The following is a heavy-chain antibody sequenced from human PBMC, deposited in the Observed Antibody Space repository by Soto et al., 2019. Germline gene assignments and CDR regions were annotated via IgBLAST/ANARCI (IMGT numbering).Heavy chain of an antibody. CDR2: ISGSGGST. Sequence: GGSLRLSCAASGFTFSSYAMSWVRQAPGKGLEWVSAISGSGGSTYYADSVKGRFTISRDNSKNTLYLQMNSMRAEDTDVYYCEKVGDIVVVVAATPDAFDIWGQGTMVTVSS. V-gene: IGHV3-23*01. CDR1: GFTFSSYA. D-gene: IGHD2-15*01. CDR3: EKVGDIVVVVAATPDAFDI. J-gene: IGHJ3*02.